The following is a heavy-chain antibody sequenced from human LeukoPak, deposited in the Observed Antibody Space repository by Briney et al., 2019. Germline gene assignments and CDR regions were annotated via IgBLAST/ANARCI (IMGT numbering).Heavy chain of an antibody. V-gene: IGHV4-4*07. CDR2: IYTSGST. CDR1: GGSISSYY. D-gene: IGHD5-18*01. J-gene: IGHJ3*02. CDR3: ARDKGYSYGYAIAFDI. Sequence: SETLSLTCTVSGGSISSYYWSWIRQPAGKGLEWIGRIYTSGSTNYNPSLKSRVTMSVDTSKNQFSLKLSSVTAADTAVYYCARDKGYSYGYAIAFDIWGQGTMVTVSS.